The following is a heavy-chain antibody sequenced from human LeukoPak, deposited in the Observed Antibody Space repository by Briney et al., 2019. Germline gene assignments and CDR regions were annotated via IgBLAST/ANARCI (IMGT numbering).Heavy chain of an antibody. D-gene: IGHD2-2*01. J-gene: IGHJ5*02. CDR1: GFTFSNYA. CDR2: ISGSGGST. CDR3: QPPPRKWFGP. Sequence: GGSLRLSCAASGFTFSNYAMSWVRQAPGKGLEWVSGISGSGGSTYYTDSVNGRFTISRDNSKNTLYLQMNSLGAEDTAVYYCQPPPRKWFGPWGQGTLVTVSS. V-gene: IGHV3-23*01.